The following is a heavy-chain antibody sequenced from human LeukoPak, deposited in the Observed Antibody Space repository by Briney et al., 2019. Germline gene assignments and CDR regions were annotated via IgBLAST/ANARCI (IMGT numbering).Heavy chain of an antibody. CDR1: GGSISSGDYY. J-gene: IGHJ5*02. D-gene: IGHD3-10*01. V-gene: IGHV4-30-4*01. Sequence: SETLSLTCTVSGGSISSGDYYWSCIRQPPGKGLEWIGYIYYSGSTYYNPSLKSRVTISVDTSKNQFSLKLSSVTAADTAVYYCAREGPLWFGELLWGDNWFDPWGQGTLVTVSP. CDR2: IYYSGST. CDR3: AREGPLWFGELLWGDNWFDP.